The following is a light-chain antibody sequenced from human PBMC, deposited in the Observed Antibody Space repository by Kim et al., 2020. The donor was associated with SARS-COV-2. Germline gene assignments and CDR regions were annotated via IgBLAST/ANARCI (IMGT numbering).Light chain of an antibody. V-gene: IGLV2-8*01. CDR1: SSDVGGYNY. CDR2: EVS. Sequence: GQSVAISCTGTSSDVGGYNYVSWYQQHPGKAPKLMIYEVSKRPAGVPDRFSGSKSGNTASLTVSGLQAEDEADYYGSSYAGSNNPLFGGGTQLTVL. J-gene: IGLJ3*02. CDR3: SSYAGSNNPL.